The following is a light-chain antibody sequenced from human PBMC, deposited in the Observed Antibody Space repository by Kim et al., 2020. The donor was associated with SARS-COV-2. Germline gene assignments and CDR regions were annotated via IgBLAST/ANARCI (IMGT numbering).Light chain of an antibody. CDR2: QDS. Sequence: SYELTQPPSVSVSPGQTASITCSGDKLGDKYACWYQQKPGQSPVLVIYQDSKRPSGIPERFSGSNSGNTATLTISGTQAMDEADYYCQAWDSSTAWLFG. J-gene: IGLJ3*02. CDR1: KLGDKY. CDR3: QAWDSSTAWL. V-gene: IGLV3-1*01.